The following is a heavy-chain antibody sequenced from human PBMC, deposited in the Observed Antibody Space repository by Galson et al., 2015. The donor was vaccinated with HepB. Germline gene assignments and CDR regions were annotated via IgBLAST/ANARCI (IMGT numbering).Heavy chain of an antibody. D-gene: IGHD2-21*02. V-gene: IGHV3-30-3*01. J-gene: IGHJ6*02. CDR2: ISYDGSNK. CDR3: ARDQGDAYCGGDCYSVYYYYSGMDV. CDR1: GFTFSSYA. Sequence: SLRLSCAASGFTFSSYAMHWVRQAPGKGLEWVAVISYDGSNKYYADSVKGRFTISRDNSKNTLYLQMNSLRAEDTAVYYCARDQGDAYCGGDCYSVYYYYSGMDVWVPGTMFTVSS.